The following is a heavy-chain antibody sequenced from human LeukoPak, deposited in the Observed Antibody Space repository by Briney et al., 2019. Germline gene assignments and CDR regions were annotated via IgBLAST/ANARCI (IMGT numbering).Heavy chain of an antibody. D-gene: IGHD6-19*01. CDR2: FDPEDGET. CDR3: ASGVAVPFGY. Sequence: VASVKVSCKVSGYTLTELSMHWVRQAPGKGLEWMGGFDPEDGETIYAQKFQGRVTITADESTSTAYMELSSLRPEDTAVYYCASGVAVPFGYWGQGTLVTVSS. J-gene: IGHJ4*02. CDR1: GYTLTELS. V-gene: IGHV1-24*01.